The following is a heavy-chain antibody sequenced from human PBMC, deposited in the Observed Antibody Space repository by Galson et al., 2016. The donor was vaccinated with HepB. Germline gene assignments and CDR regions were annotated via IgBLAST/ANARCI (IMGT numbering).Heavy chain of an antibody. CDR1: GYTFTTYG. CDR2: ITTVTGNT. CDR3: ARARDYYFYNMDF. J-gene: IGHJ6*02. V-gene: IGHV1-18*01. Sequence: SVKVSCKASGYTFTTYGISWVRQAPGQGLEWMGWITTVTGNTNYAQKFQGRVTMTTDTSTNTAYMELRSLRSDDTAVYYCARARDYYFYNMDFWGQGTTVTVSS.